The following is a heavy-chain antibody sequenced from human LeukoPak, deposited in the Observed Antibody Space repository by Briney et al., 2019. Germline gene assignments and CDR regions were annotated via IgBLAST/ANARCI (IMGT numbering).Heavy chain of an antibody. CDR3: ARDSLPTYSSSWYMPDQH. J-gene: IGHJ1*01. CDR2: ISAYNGNT. D-gene: IGHD6-13*01. CDR1: GYTFTSYG. Sequence: ASVKVSCKASGYTFTSYGISWVRQAPGQGLEWMGWISAYNGNTNYAQKLQGRVTMITDTSTSTAYMELRSLRSDDTAVYYCARDSLPTYSSSWYMPDQHWGQGTLVTVSS. V-gene: IGHV1-18*01.